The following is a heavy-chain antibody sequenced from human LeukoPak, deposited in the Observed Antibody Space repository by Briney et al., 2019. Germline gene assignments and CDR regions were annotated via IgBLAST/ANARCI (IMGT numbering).Heavy chain of an antibody. J-gene: IGHJ6*03. CDR1: RYSISSGYY. CDR3: ARDYYGSGPYYYYYYMDV. CDR2: IYYSGST. Sequence: SETLSLTCTVSRYSISSGYYWVWIRQPPVKGLEWIAYIYYSGSTYYNPSLKSRVTISVDTSKNQFSLKLSSVTAADTAVYYCARDYYGSGPYYYYYYMDVWGKGTTVTVSS. D-gene: IGHD3-10*01. V-gene: IGHV4-38-2*02.